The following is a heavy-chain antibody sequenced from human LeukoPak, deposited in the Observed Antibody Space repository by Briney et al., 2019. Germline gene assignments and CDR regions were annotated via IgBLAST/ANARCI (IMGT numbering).Heavy chain of an antibody. D-gene: IGHD6-13*01. CDR2: ISAYNGNT. Sequence: ASVKVSCKASGYTFTSYGISWVRQAPGQGLEWMGWISAYNGNTNYAQKLQGRVTMTTDTSTSTAYMELRSLRSDDTAVYYCARDNLSIAAAGTLFYWGQGTLVTVSS. J-gene: IGHJ4*02. CDR3: ARDNLSIAAAGTLFY. CDR1: GYTFTSYG. V-gene: IGHV1-18*01.